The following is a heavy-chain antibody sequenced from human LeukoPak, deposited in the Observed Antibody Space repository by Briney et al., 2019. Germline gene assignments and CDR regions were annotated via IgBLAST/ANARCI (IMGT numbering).Heavy chain of an antibody. D-gene: IGHD2-15*01. CDR1: GGSISSYY. Sequence: SETLSLTFTVSGGSISSYYWSWIRQPPGKGLEWIGYIYYSGSTNYNPSLKSRVTISVDTSKNQFSLKLSSVTAADTAVYYCARSSPPTYYYYGMDVWGQGTTVTVSS. J-gene: IGHJ6*02. V-gene: IGHV4-59*08. CDR2: IYYSGST. CDR3: ARSSPPTYYYYGMDV.